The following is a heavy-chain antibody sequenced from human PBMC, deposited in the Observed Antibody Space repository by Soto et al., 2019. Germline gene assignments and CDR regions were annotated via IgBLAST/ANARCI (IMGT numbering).Heavy chain of an antibody. CDR2: IWHSGST. J-gene: IGHJ4*02. CDR1: GGSISSSY. CDR3: ARGSGVVYD. D-gene: IGHD2-15*01. Sequence: PXGTLTLTCIVSGGSISSSYWSWIRQPPGKGLEWIGYIWHSGSTNSNPPLKSRVTISVDTSKNQFSLRLSSVTAADTAVYYCARGSGVVYDWGQGTLVTVSS. V-gene: IGHV4-59*01.